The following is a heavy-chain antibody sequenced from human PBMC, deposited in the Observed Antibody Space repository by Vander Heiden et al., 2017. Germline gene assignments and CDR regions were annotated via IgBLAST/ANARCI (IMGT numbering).Heavy chain of an antibody. V-gene: IGHV1-24*01. Sequence: QLQLVQSGAEVKKPGASVKVSCKVSGYTLTEFSMHWVRQAPGKGLEWMGGFDPEDGETIYAQKFQGRVTMTEDTSTDTAYMELSSLRSEDTAVYYCATDPRAAAGPYYYYGMDVWGQGTTVTVSS. CDR3: ATDPRAAAGPYYYYGMDV. CDR1: GYTLTEFS. D-gene: IGHD6-13*01. CDR2: FDPEDGET. J-gene: IGHJ6*02.